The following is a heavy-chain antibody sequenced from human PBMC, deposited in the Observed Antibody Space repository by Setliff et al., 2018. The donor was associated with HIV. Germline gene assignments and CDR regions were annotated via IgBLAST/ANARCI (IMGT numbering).Heavy chain of an antibody. CDR3: ARLSSGGNSPTKDY. Sequence: PSETLSLTCTVSGGSINSGGYYWSWIRQHPGKGLEWIGYIYISGITNYNPSLKGRVTMSLDTSRNQFSLQLTSVTAADTAVYYCARLSSGGNSPTKDYWGQGTLVTVSS. CDR2: IYISGIT. D-gene: IGHD2-21*02. J-gene: IGHJ4*02. CDR1: GGSINSGGYY. V-gene: IGHV4-61*08.